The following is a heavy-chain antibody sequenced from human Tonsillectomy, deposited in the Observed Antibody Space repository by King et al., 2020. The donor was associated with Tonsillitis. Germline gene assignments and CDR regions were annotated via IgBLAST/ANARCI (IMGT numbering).Heavy chain of an antibody. J-gene: IGHJ6*03. Sequence: DVQLVESGGGVVRPGGSLRLSCAASGFTFDDYGMSWVRQAPGKWLEWVSGINWNGGSTGYADSVKGRFTISRDNANNSLYLQMNSLRAEDTALYYCARESGDLYYYHYMDVWGKGTTVTVSS. CDR2: INWNGGST. CDR3: ARESGDLYYYHYMDV. CDR1: GFTFDDYG. V-gene: IGHV3-20*04.